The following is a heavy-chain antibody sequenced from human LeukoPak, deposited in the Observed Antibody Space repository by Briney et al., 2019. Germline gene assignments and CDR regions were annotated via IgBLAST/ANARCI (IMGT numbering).Heavy chain of an antibody. CDR1: GFTFSSYA. CDR2: ITASGGST. J-gene: IGHJ4*02. D-gene: IGHD6-6*01. Sequence: PGGSLRLSCAASGFTFSSYAMMWVRQAPGKGLEWASAITASGGSTYYADAVKGRFTISRDNSKNTLYLQMNSLRAGDTAVYYCAKVMTARPDYWGQGTLVTVSS. CDR3: AKVMTARPDY. V-gene: IGHV3-23*01.